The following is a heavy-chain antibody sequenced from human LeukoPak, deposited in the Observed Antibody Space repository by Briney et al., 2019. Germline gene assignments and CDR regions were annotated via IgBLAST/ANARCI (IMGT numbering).Heavy chain of an antibody. CDR3: ARAHYYGSGSYYPRGAFDI. CDR1: GYTFTGYY. D-gene: IGHD3-10*01. J-gene: IGHJ3*02. CDR2: INPNSGGT. V-gene: IGHV1-2*04. Sequence: RVASVKVSCKASGYTFTGYYMHWVRQAPGQGLEWMGWINPNSGGTNYAQKFQGWVTMTRDTSISTAYVELSRLRSDDTAVYYCARAHYYGSGSYYPRGAFDIWGQGTMVTVSS.